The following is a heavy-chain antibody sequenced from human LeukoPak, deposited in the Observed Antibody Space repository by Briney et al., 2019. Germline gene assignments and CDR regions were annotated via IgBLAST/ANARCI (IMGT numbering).Heavy chain of an antibody. V-gene: IGHV5-51*01. CDR1: GYSFTSYW. J-gene: IGHJ3*02. CDR2: IDPADSDT. D-gene: IGHD5-12*01. CDR3: ARPGGYSGFDPDAFEI. Sequence: GESLNISCKGSGYSFTSYWIGWVRQMPGKGLEWMGIIDPADSDTRYSPSFQGQVTISADESISTAYLKWSSLKASDTAVYYCARPGGYSGFDPDAFEIWGQGTMVTVSS.